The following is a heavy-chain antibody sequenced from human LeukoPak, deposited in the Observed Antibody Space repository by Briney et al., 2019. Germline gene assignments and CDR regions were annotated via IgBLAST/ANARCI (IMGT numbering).Heavy chain of an antibody. CDR1: GFTFSSYG. V-gene: IGHV3-30*02. CDR3: AKSAPLTIFGVAHPFDP. Sequence: PGGSLRLSCAASGFTFSSYGMHWVRQAPGKGLEWVAFIRYDGSNKYYADSVKGRFTISRDNSKNTLYLQTNSLRAEDTAVYYCAKSAPLTIFGVAHPFDPWGQGTLVTVSS. J-gene: IGHJ5*02. D-gene: IGHD3-3*01. CDR2: IRYDGSNK.